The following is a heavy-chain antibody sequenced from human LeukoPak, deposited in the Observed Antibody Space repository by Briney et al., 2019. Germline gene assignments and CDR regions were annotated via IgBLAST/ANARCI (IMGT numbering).Heavy chain of an antibody. CDR3: ARALDSSGYPFDY. D-gene: IGHD3-22*01. J-gene: IGHJ4*02. Sequence: SETLSLTCAAYGGSFSGYYWSWIRQPPGKGLEWIGEINHSGSTNYNPSLKSRVTISVDTSKNQFSLKLSSVTAADTAVYYCARALDSSGYPFDYWGQGTLVTVSS. V-gene: IGHV4-34*01. CDR2: INHSGST. CDR1: GGSFSGYY.